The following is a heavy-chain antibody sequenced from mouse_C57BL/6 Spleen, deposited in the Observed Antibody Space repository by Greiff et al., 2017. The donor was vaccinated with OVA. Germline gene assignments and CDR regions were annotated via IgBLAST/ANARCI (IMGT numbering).Heavy chain of an antibody. CDR3: ARGLTGKGAWFAY. Sequence: VKLQQSGPELVKPGASVKISCKASGYAFSSSWMNWVKQRPGKGLEWIGRIYPGDGDTNYNGKFKGKATLTADKSSSTAYMQLSSLTSEDSAVYFCARGLTGKGAWFAYWGQGTLVTVSA. D-gene: IGHD4-1*01. V-gene: IGHV1-82*01. CDR2: IYPGDGDT. CDR1: GYAFSSSW. J-gene: IGHJ3*01.